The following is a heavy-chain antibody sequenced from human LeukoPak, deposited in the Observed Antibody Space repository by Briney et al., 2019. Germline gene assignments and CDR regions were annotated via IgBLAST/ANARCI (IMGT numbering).Heavy chain of an antibody. CDR3: ARYDSSSCPDAFDI. CDR2: IYRGGST. D-gene: IGHD6-13*01. CDR1: GFTVGSNY. V-gene: IGHV3-53*04. J-gene: IGHJ3*02. Sequence: GGSLRLSCAASGFTVGSNYMSWVRQAPGKGLEWVSIIYRGGSTNYADSVKGRFTISRHNSKNTLYLQMNSLRAEDTAVYYCARYDSSSCPDAFDIWGQGTMVTVSS.